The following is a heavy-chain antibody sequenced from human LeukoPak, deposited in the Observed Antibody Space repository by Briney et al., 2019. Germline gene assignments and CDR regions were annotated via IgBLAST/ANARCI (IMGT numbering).Heavy chain of an antibody. J-gene: IGHJ4*02. V-gene: IGHV1-3*01. CDR3: ARDDCGDTCYPGGY. CDR1: GYTFTKYV. Sequence: GASVTVSFKAAGYTFTKYVVHWVRQAPGQRPEWMGWINAGNGDTKYSQNFQDRVTITRDTSANTAYMELSSLTSEDTALYYCARDDCGDTCYPGGYWGQGTLVTVSS. D-gene: IGHD2-21*01. CDR2: INAGNGDT.